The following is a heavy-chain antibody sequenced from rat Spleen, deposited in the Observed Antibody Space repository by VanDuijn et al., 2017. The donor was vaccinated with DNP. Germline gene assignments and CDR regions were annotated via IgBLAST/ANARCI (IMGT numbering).Heavy chain of an antibody. CDR2: IKTDGGST. D-gene: IGHD1-2*01. Sequence: EVQLVESGGGLVQPGRSLKLSCVASGFTFSSYWMYWIRQAPGKGLEWVASIKTDGGSTYYRDSVKGRFTISRDNAKSSLYLQMDSLRSEDTATYYCARHEEYSSYVYGFAYWGRGTLVTVSS. CDR3: ARHEEYSSYVYGFAY. V-gene: IGHV5-58*01. CDR1: GFTFSSYW. J-gene: IGHJ3*01.